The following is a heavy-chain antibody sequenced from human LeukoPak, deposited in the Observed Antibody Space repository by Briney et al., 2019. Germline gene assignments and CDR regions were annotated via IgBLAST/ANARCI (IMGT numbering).Heavy chain of an antibody. CDR2: IKSKTDGGTT. V-gene: IGHV3-15*01. CDR1: GFTFSNAW. D-gene: IGHD2-2*01. Sequence: PGGSLRLSCAASGFTFSNAWMSWVRHDPGKGLEWVGRIKSKTDGGTTDYAAPVKGRFTISRDDSKNTLYLQMNSLKTEDTAVYYCTTVIADPIVVVPAVDYWGQGTLVTVSS. CDR3: TTVIADPIVVVPAVDY. J-gene: IGHJ4*02.